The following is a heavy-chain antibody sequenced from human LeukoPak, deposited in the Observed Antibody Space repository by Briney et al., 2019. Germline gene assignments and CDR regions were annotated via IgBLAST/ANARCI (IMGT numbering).Heavy chain of an antibody. J-gene: IGHJ4*02. Sequence: GGSLRLSCAASGFTVSSNYMSWVRQAPGKGLEWVSVIYSGGSTYYADSVKGRFTISRDNSKNTLYLQMNSLRAEDTAVYYCARRYSYGYYFDYWGQGTLVTVSS. CDR2: IYSGGST. D-gene: IGHD5-18*01. CDR3: ARRYSYGYYFDY. V-gene: IGHV3-53*01. CDR1: GFTVSSNY.